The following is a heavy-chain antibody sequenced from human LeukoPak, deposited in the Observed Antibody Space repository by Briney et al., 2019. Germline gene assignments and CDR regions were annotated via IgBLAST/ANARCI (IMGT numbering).Heavy chain of an antibody. CDR1: GFTFSSYW. J-gene: IGHJ6*02. D-gene: IGHD3-3*01. CDR2: IKQDGSEK. Sequence: GGSLRLSCAASGFTFSSYWMSWVRQAPGKGLEWVANIKQDGSEKYYVDSVKGRFTISRDNAKNSLYLQMNSLSSEDTAVDYCARDGLVRFLEWLLRPHYYGMDVWGQGTTVTVSS. CDR3: ARDGLVRFLEWLLRPHYYGMDV. V-gene: IGHV3-7*01.